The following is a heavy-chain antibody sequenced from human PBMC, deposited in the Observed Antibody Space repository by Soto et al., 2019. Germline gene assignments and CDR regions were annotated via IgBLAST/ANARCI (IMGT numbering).Heavy chain of an antibody. CDR1: GFTFSNAW. J-gene: IGHJ4*02. CDR2: IKSKTDGGTT. D-gene: IGHD6-19*01. Sequence: EVQLVESGGGLVKPGGSLRLSCAASGFTFSNAWMSWVCQAPGKGLEWVGRIKSKTDGGTTDYAAPVKGRFTISRDDSKNTLYLQMNSLKTEDTAVYYCIIEQWLEPGEGSFVDYWGQGTLVTVSS. CDR3: IIEQWLEPGEGSFVDY. V-gene: IGHV3-15*01.